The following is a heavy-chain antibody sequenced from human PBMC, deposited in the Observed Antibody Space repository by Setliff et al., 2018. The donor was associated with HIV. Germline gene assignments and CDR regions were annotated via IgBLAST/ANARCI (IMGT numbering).Heavy chain of an antibody. J-gene: IGHJ6*02. D-gene: IGHD1-20*01. CDR1: GYSFTSYW. V-gene: IGHV5-51*01. CDR3: ASSITVAGGRSFYYYAMDV. Sequence: GESLKIYWKASGYSFTSYWIGWVRQMPGKGLEWMGIINPGDSDIRYSPSFRGQVTISVDKSINTAYLQWSSLKASDTAMYYCASSITVAGGRSFYYYAMDVWGQGTTVTVSS. CDR2: INPGDSDI.